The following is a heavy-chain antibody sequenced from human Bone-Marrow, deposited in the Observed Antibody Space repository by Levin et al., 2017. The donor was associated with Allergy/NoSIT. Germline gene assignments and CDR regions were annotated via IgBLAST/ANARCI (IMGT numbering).Heavy chain of an antibody. CDR3: AGLAQAFGV. CDR2: IYYSGST. CDR1: GGSIRTSSYY. J-gene: IGHJ3*01. Sequence: SETLSLTCTVSGGSIRTSSYYWGWVRQPPGTGLEYIATIYYSGSTQYSPSLKSRVTISQDTSKNQFYLNLRSVTAADTAVYYCAGLAQAFGVRGHGTMVTVSS. V-gene: IGHV4-39*01.